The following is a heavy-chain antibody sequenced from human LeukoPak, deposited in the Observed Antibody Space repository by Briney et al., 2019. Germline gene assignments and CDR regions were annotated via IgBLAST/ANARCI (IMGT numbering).Heavy chain of an antibody. V-gene: IGHV3-23*01. CDR3: AKADLRHWHRSPDFYF. CDR2: ISGGSSHT. J-gene: IGHJ4*02. CDR1: GFTYDDYS. Sequence: GGSLRLSCAASGFTYDDYSMTWVRQGPGKGQEWVSTISGGSSHTYYAASVKGRFTISRDNSKNTLFLQMDSLRVEDTAVYYCAKADLRHWHRSPDFYFRGQGILVTVSS. D-gene: IGHD1-1*01.